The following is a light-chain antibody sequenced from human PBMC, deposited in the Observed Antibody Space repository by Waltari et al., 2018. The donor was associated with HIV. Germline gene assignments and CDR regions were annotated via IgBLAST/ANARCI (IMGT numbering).Light chain of an antibody. CDR2: AAS. V-gene: IGKV1-39*01. J-gene: IGKJ1*01. CDR3: QQSYLTPRTPRT. Sequence: IQMTQSPSSLSASLGDRVTITCRASQSIGNYLNWYQQKPGKAPNLLIYAASRLQSGVPSRFSGSGSGTDFTLTISGLQREDYATYCCQQSYLTPRTPRTFGQGTKVEI. CDR1: QSIGNY.